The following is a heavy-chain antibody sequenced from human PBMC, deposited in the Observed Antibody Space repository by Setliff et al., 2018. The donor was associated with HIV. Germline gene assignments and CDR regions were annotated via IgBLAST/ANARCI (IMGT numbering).Heavy chain of an antibody. J-gene: IGHJ4*02. CDR3: ARGSAYWDFDY. Sequence: ASVKVSCKASEYTFISYDINWVRQATGQGLEWMGWMNPKSGNTGYAQKFQGRLTMTRDTSIITAYMELSSLRYDDTAVYYCARGSAYWDFDYWGQGTLVTVSS. CDR2: MNPKSGNT. D-gene: IGHD2-8*02. CDR1: EYTFISYD. V-gene: IGHV1-8*02.